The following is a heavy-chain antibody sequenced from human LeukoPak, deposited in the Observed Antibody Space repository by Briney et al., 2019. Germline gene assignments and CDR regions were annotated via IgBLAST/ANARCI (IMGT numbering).Heavy chain of an antibody. CDR2: IIPIFGTA. V-gene: IGHV1-69*13. D-gene: IGHD4-23*01. CDR1: GGTFSSYA. J-gene: IGHJ4*02. Sequence: GASVKVSCKASGGTFSSYAISWVRQAPGQGLEWMGGIIPIFGTANYAQKFQGRVTITADESTSTAYMELSSLRSEDTAVYYCARDAGEYYGGNYFDYWGQGTLVTVSS. CDR3: ARDAGEYYGGNYFDY.